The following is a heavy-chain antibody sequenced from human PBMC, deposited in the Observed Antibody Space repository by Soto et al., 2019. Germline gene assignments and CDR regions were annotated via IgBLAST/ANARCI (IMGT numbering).Heavy chain of an antibody. J-gene: IGHJ5*02. D-gene: IGHD1-1*01. CDR2: ISWDSGTI. V-gene: IGHV3-9*01. CDR1: GVTFDNFG. CDR3: VQGRYPTMATPLDH. Sequence: SLRLSCAASGVTFDNFGMHWVRQAPGKGLEWVSGISWDSGTIGYADSVKGRFTISRDDAKNSLYLQMNSLRREDTALYYCVQGRYPTMATPLDHWGQGTLVTVSS.